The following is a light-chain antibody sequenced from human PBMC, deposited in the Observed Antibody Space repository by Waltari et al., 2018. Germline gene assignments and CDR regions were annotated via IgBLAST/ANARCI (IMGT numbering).Light chain of an antibody. Sequence: EIVLTQSPGTLSLSPGESTTLFCRASQRVSSNSLAWYQQRPGQAPRLLIYGASSRATGIPDRFSGSGSGTDFTLTISRLEPEDFALYYCQQYGTAPRTFGQGTKVEVK. CDR2: GAS. CDR1: QRVSSNS. V-gene: IGKV3-20*01. J-gene: IGKJ1*01. CDR3: QQYGTAPRT.